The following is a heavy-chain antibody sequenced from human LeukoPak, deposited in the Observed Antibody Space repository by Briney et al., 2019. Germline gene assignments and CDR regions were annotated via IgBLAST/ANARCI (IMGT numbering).Heavy chain of an antibody. Sequence: SETLSLTCTVSGGSISSYYWSWIRQPAGKGLEWIGRIYSSGSTNYNPSLKSRVTMSVDTSKNQFSLKLSSVTAADTAVYYCARDSAAGSYYYYTDVWGKGTTVTISS. CDR1: GGSISSYY. CDR2: IYSSGST. V-gene: IGHV4-4*07. D-gene: IGHD1-1*01. J-gene: IGHJ6*03. CDR3: ARDSAAGSYYYYTDV.